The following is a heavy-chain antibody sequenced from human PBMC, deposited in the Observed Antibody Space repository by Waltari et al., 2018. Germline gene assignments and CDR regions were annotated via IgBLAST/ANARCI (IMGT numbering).Heavy chain of an antibody. CDR1: GFTFSSYA. CDR2: IWYDGTTN. V-gene: IGHV3-33*01. J-gene: IGHJ4*02. D-gene: IGHD3-16*01. CDR3: ARLPAPYTTSSLLET. Sequence: QVQLVESGGGVVQRGTSLRLSCATSGFTFSSYAMHWVRQLPGKGLEWGAYIWYDGTTNYYADSVKGRFTISRDNSKTTLYLQMNSLGAEDTAVYYCARLPAPYTTSSLLETWGQGTLVTVSS.